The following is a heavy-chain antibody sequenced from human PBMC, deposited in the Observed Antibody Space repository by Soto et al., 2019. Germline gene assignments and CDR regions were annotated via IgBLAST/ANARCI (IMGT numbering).Heavy chain of an antibody. CDR3: AKERSSRWSFDY. Sequence: ASVKVSCKASGGTFSSYAISWVRQAPGQGLEWMGGIIPIFGTANYAQKFQGRVTITADESTSTAYMELSSLRSEDTAVFYCAKERSSRWSFDYWGQGTLVTVSS. J-gene: IGHJ4*02. CDR1: GGTFSSYA. D-gene: IGHD6-19*01. CDR2: IIPIFGTA. V-gene: IGHV1-69*13.